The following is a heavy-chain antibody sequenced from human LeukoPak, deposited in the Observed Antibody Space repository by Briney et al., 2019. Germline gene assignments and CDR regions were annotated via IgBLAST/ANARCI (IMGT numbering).Heavy chain of an antibody. J-gene: IGHJ4*02. Sequence: PGGSLRLSCAASGFTFNNYAMNWARQAPGKGLEWVSVISGSGGTTYYADSVKGRFTISRDSSKNTLYLQMNSLRAEDTAVYYCASNWAYDYVVQSYWGQGTLVTVSS. D-gene: IGHD3-16*01. V-gene: IGHV3-23*01. CDR2: ISGSGGTT. CDR1: GFTFNNYA. CDR3: ASNWAYDYVVQSY.